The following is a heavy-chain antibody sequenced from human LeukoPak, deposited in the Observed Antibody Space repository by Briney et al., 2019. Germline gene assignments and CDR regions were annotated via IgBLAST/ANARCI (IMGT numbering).Heavy chain of an antibody. CDR3: ARDYHDGMDV. J-gene: IGHJ6*04. CDR1: GGSFSGYY. Sequence: PSETLTLTCAVSGGSFSGYYWSWIRQPPGKGLEWIGEIYRSGSTNYNPSLKSRVTISVDASKNQFSLKLSSVTAADTAVYYCARDYHDGMDVWGKGTTVTVSS. D-gene: IGHD1-26*01. CDR2: IYRSGST. V-gene: IGHV4-34*01.